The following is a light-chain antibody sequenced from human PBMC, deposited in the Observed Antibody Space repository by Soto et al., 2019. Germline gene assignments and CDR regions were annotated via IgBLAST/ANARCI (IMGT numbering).Light chain of an antibody. CDR3: QHYGSSRT. Sequence: EIVLTQSPGTLSLSPGERATLSCRASQSVSSTYLAWYQQKSGPAPSLLIYGASSRATGIPDRFSGSGSGTDFTLTISRLYPEDFAVYYCQHYGSSRTFGQGTKVEIK. J-gene: IGKJ1*01. CDR1: QSVSSTY. CDR2: GAS. V-gene: IGKV3-20*01.